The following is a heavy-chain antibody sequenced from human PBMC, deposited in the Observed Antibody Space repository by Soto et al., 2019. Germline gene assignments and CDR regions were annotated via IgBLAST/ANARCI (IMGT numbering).Heavy chain of an antibody. Sequence: PGGSLRLSCAASGFTFSSYWMSWVRQAPGKGLEWVANIKQDGSEKYYVDSVKGRFTISRDNAKNSLYLQMNSLRAEDTAVYYCARVVHSGWIAKYYYYYYGMDVWGQGTTVTVSS. CDR3: ARVVHSGWIAKYYYYYYGMDV. D-gene: IGHD6-19*01. CDR1: GFTFSSYW. CDR2: IKQDGSEK. J-gene: IGHJ6*02. V-gene: IGHV3-7*01.